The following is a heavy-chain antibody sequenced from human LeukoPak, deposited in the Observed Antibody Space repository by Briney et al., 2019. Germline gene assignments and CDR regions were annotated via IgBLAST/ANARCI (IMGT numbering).Heavy chain of an antibody. Sequence: GGSLRLSCAASGFTVSSNYMSWVRQAPGKGLEWVSVIYSGGSTYYADSVKGRFTISRDNSKNTLYLQMNSLRAEDTAVYYCARSAATSYCGGDCYSYFDYWGQGTLVTVSS. CDR3: ARSAATSYCGGDCYSYFDY. CDR1: GFTVSSNY. CDR2: IYSGGST. V-gene: IGHV3-66*01. D-gene: IGHD2-21*02. J-gene: IGHJ4*02.